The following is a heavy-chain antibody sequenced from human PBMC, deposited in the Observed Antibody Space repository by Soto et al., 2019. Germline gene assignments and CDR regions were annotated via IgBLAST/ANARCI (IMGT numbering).Heavy chain of an antibody. CDR3: ARGGYYGSGTYFGWFDP. CDR2: ISYDGSSK. CDR1: GFTFSSYA. D-gene: IGHD3-10*01. Sequence: QVQLVESGGGVVQPGRSLRLSCAASGFTFSSYAMDWVRQAPGKGLEWVAVISYDGSSKYLADAVKGRFTISRDNSKNTLFLQMKSLRAEDTAVYYCARGGYYGSGTYFGWFDPWGQGTLVTVSS. V-gene: IGHV3-30-3*01. J-gene: IGHJ5*02.